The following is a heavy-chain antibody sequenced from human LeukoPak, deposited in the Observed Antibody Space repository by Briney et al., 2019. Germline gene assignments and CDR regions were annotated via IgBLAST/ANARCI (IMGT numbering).Heavy chain of an antibody. CDR2: INPDSGGT. CDR1: GYTFTSHH. V-gene: IGHV1-2*02. CDR3: ATHSSTYLDS. D-gene: IGHD2-2*01. Sequence: ASVKVSCKASGYTFTSHHMHWVRQAPGQGLEWMGWINPDSGGTRSAQQFQGRVTMTRDTSITTVYMELSSRASDEAAVYYCATHSSTYLDSWGQGTLVTVSS. J-gene: IGHJ4*02.